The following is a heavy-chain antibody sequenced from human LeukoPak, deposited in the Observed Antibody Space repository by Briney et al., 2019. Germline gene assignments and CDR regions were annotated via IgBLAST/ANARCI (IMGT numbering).Heavy chain of an antibody. CDR2: IRYDGSNK. J-gene: IGHJ4*02. CDR3: AKGYDFWSGYYCDY. D-gene: IGHD3-3*01. Sequence: PGGSLRLSCAASGFTFSSYGMHWVRQAPGKGLEWVAFIRYDGSNKYYADSVKGRFTISRDNSKNTLYLQMNSLRAEDTAVYYCAKGYDFWSGYYCDYWGQGTLVTVSS. V-gene: IGHV3-30*02. CDR1: GFTFSSYG.